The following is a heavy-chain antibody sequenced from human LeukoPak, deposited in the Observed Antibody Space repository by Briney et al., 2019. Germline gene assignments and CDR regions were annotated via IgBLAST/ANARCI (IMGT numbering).Heavy chain of an antibody. CDR3: ARHMRMADYGGFGLLDAFDI. Sequence: SETLSLTCSVSGDSISSSNHYWGCIRQPPGKGLEWIGSLFYSGRTYYNPSLKSRVTISVDTSKIQFSLTLSSVTAADTAVYYCARHMRMADYGGFGLLDAFDIWGQGTMVTVSS. CDR1: GDSISSSNHY. CDR2: LFYSGRT. V-gene: IGHV4-39*01. J-gene: IGHJ3*02. D-gene: IGHD4-23*01.